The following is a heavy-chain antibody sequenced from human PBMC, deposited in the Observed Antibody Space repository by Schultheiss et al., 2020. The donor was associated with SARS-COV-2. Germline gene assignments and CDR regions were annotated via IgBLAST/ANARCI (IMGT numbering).Heavy chain of an antibody. CDR2: ISGSGGST. CDR1: GFTFSSYA. D-gene: IGHD6-19*01. Sequence: GGSLRLSCAASGFTFSSYAMSWVRQAPGKGLEWVSAISGSGGSTYYADSVKGRFTISRDNSKNTLYLQMNSLRAEDTAVYYCARVSKGWSYFDHWGQGALVTVSS. J-gene: IGHJ4*02. V-gene: IGHV3-23*01. CDR3: ARVSKGWSYFDH.